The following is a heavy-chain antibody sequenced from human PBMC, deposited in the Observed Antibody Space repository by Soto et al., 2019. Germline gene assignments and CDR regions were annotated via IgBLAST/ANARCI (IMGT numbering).Heavy chain of an antibody. CDR2: ISPSGGST. D-gene: IGHD1-26*01. CDR1: GYTFTTYS. J-gene: IGHJ4*02. Sequence: ASVKVSCKASGYTFTTYSMHWVRQAPGQGLEWMGIISPSGGSTNYAQKFQGRVTMTSDTSTSTVYMDLSSLRSEDTAIYYCATGGYPKPNYWGQGTLVTVSS. CDR3: ATGGYPKPNY. V-gene: IGHV1-46*03.